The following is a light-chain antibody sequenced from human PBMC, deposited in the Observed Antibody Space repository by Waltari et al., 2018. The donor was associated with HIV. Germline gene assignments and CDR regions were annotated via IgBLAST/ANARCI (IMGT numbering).Light chain of an antibody. J-gene: IGKJ1*01. Sequence: EIVMTQSPATLSVSPGERATLSCRASQSVSGNLAWYPQKPGQAPRLLIYGASTRATGIPARFSGSGSGTEFTLTISSLQSEDFAVYYCQQYSNWRTFGQGTKVEIK. CDR3: QQYSNWRT. V-gene: IGKV3-15*01. CDR2: GAS. CDR1: QSVSGN.